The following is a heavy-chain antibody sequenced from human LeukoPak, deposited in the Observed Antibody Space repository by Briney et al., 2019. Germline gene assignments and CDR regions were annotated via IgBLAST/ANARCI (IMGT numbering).Heavy chain of an antibody. CDR3: ARLPRDYYDSSGYPYYFDY. CDR1: GGSISSYY. CDR2: IYYSGST. Sequence: KASETLSLTCTVSGGSISSYYWSWIRQPPGKGLEWIGYIYYSGSTNYNPSLKSRVTISVDTSKNQFSLKLSPVTAADTAVYYCARLPRDYYDSSGYPYYFDYWGQGTLVTVSS. V-gene: IGHV4-59*01. D-gene: IGHD3-22*01. J-gene: IGHJ4*02.